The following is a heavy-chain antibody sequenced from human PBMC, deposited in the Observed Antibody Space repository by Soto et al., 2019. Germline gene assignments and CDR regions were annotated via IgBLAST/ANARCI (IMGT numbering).Heavy chain of an antibody. D-gene: IGHD5-12*01. CDR2: INAGNGNT. CDR1: GYTFTSYA. V-gene: IGHV1-3*01. Sequence: QVQLVQSGAEVKKPGASVKVSCKASGYTFTSYAMHWVRQAPGQRLEWMGWINAGNGNTKYSQKFQGRVTITKNTSASTAYMELSSLSSEDTAVYYCARGPLRNWFDPWGQGTLVTVSS. J-gene: IGHJ5*02. CDR3: ARGPLRNWFDP.